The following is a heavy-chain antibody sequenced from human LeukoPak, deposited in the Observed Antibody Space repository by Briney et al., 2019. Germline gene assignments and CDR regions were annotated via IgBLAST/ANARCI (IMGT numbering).Heavy chain of an antibody. J-gene: IGHJ4*02. CDR3: ARADCESGGNCHYFNY. D-gene: IGHD2-15*01. Sequence: SQTLSLTCTVSGDSISSGTYYWSWNRQPAGKGLEWIGRIYTSGSTNYNPSLKSRVTISLDTSKNQFSLKLSSVTAADTAVYFCARADCESGGNCHYFNYWGQGTLVTVSS. CDR1: GDSISSGTYY. CDR2: IYTSGST. V-gene: IGHV4-61*02.